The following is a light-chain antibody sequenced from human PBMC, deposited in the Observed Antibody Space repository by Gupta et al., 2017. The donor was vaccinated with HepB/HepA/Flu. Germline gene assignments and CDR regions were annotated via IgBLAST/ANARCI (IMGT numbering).Light chain of an antibody. CDR3: QQYGSSPRT. Sequence: EIVLTQSPGTLSLSPGERVTLSCRASESVSSGYVAWYQQKPGQAPTLLMNTTSTRATGVPDRFSGSGAGRNFILTISGLEPEDFAVYYCQQYGSSPRTFGQGTKLEIK. CDR2: TTS. J-gene: IGKJ1*01. CDR1: ESVSSGY. V-gene: IGKV3-20*01.